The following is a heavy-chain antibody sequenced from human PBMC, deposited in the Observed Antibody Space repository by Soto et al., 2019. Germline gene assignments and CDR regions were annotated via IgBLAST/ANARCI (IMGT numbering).Heavy chain of an antibody. D-gene: IGHD3-10*01. CDR1: GFTFSSYA. V-gene: IGHV3-30-3*01. J-gene: IGHJ4*02. CDR2: ISYDGSNK. Sequence: HPGGSLRLSCAASGFTFSSYAMHWVRQAPGKGLEWVAVISYDGSNKYYADSVKGRFTISRDNSKNTLYLQMNSLRAEDTAVYYYGSLYYFDYWGQGTLVTVS. CDR3: GSLYYFDY.